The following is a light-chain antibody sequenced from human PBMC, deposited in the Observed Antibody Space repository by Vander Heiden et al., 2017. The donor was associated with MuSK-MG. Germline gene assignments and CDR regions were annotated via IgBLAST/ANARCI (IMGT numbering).Light chain of an antibody. CDR1: QSLLPSDGRTY. CDR2: EVS. CDR3: RHSVQLPLT. V-gene: IGKV2D-29*01. J-gene: IGKJ4*01. Sequence: DIVMTQTPLSLSVTPGQPASISCKSSQSLLPSDGRTYLYWYLQRPGQPPQLLIHEVSNRFSGVPDRFSGSGSGTDFTLRISRVEAEDVGIYYCRHSVQLPLTFGGGTKVXIK.